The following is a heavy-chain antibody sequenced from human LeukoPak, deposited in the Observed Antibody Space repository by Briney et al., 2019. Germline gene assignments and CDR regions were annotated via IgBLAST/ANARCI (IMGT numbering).Heavy chain of an antibody. V-gene: IGHV3-48*03. CDR3: VRDPGRDHGDYLNYFDY. CDR1: GFTFSSYE. J-gene: IGHJ4*02. D-gene: IGHD4-17*01. Sequence: QSGGSLRLSCAASGFTFSSYEMNWVRQAPGKGLEWVSYISSSGSTIYYADSVKGRFTISRDDAKNSLYLQMNSLRVEDTAVYYCVRDPGRDHGDYLNYFDYWGQGTLVTVSS. CDR2: ISSSGSTI.